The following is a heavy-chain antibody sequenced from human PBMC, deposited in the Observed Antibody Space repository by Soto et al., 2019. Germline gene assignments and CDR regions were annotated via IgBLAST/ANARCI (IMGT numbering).Heavy chain of an antibody. V-gene: IGHV3-30-3*01. CDR2: ISYDGSNK. Sequence: QVQLVESGGGVVQPGRSLRLSCAASGFTFSSYAMHWVRQAPGKGLEWVAVISYDGSNKYYADSVKGRFTISRDNSKNTLYLQMNSLRAEDTAVYYCARSSSGWFPYYYGMDVWGQGTTVTVSS. CDR3: ARSSSGWFPYYYGMDV. CDR1: GFTFSSYA. J-gene: IGHJ6*02. D-gene: IGHD6-19*01.